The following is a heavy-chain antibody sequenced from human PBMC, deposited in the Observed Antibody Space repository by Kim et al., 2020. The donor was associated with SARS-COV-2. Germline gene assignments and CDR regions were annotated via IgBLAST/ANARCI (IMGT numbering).Heavy chain of an antibody. CDR2: IYSGGST. D-gene: IGHD3-10*01. J-gene: IGHJ6*02. CDR3: AREERFGELSIQGNEYYYYGMDV. CDR1: GFTVSSNY. Sequence: GGSRRLSCAASGFTVSSNYMSWVRQAPGKGLEWVSVIYSGGSTYYADSVKGRFTISRHNSKNTLYLQMNSLRAEDTAVYYCAREERFGELSIQGNEYYYYGMDVWGQGTTVTVSS. V-gene: IGHV3-53*04.